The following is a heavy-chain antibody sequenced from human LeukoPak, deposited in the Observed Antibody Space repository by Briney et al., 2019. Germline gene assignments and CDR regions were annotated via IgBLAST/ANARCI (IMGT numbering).Heavy chain of an antibody. CDR1: GGTFSSYA. J-gene: IGHJ4*02. D-gene: IGHD2-8*02. CDR3: ARRTGTFSTHFDF. Sequence: SVKVSCKASGGTFSSYAISWVRQAPGQGLEWMGGIIPIFGTANYAQKFQGRVTITTDESSNTAYMDLTSLRPDDTAIYYCARRTGTFSTHFDFWGLGTLVTVSS. CDR2: IIPIFGTA. V-gene: IGHV1-69*05.